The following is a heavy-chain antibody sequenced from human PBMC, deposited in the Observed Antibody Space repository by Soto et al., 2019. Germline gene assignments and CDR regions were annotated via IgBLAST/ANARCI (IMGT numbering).Heavy chain of an antibody. J-gene: IGHJ4*02. Sequence: QVQLVQSGAEVKRPGSSVKVSCKASGDTFNFYSINWVRQAPGLGLEWMGRVNPILSMSNYAQRFQGRVTMTADKSTSTAYMELRGLSSEDTAIYSCATSYGSGCRAFAFWGQGALVTVSS. CDR2: VNPILSMS. D-gene: IGHD3-10*01. CDR3: ATSYGSGCRAFAF. V-gene: IGHV1-69*04. CDR1: GDTFNFYS.